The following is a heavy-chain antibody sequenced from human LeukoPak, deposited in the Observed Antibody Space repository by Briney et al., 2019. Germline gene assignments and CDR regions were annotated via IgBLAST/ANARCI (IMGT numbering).Heavy chain of an antibody. D-gene: IGHD6-13*01. J-gene: IGHJ6*02. V-gene: IGHV4-59*01. CDR2: IYYSGST. CDR1: GGSISSYY. Sequence: TSETLSLTCTVSGGSISSYYWSWIRQPPGKGLEWIGYIYYSGSTNYNPSLKSRVTISVDTSKNQFSLKLSSVTAADTAVYYCARGVAAAGTALPDYYGMDIWGQGTTVTVSS. CDR3: ARGVAAAGTALPDYYGMDI.